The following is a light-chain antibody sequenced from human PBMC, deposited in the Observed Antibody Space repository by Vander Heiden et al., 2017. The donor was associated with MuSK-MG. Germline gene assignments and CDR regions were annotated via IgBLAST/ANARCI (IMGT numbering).Light chain of an antibody. CDR2: SNN. Sequence: QSVLTQPPSASGTPGQRVTISCSGSSSSIGSNTISWYHQLPGTAPKRLMYSNNQRPSGVPDRVSGSKAGTSASLVISGLQSEDEADYYCAAWDDSLNGRVFGGGTKLTVL. CDR1: SSSIGSNT. V-gene: IGLV1-44*01. CDR3: AAWDDSLNGRV. J-gene: IGLJ3*02.